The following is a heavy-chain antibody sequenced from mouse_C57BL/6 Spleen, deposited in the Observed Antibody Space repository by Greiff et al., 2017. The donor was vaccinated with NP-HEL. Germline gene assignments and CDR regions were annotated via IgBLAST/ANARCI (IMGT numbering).Heavy chain of an antibody. V-gene: IGHV3-6*01. CDR2: ISYDGSN. CDR3: ARVSITTVVVDYAMDY. J-gene: IGHJ4*01. Sequence: EVKLQESGPGLVKPSQSLSLTCSVTGYSITSGYYWNWIRQFPGNKLEWMGYISYDGSNNYNPSLKNRISITRDTSKNQFFLKLNSVTTEDTATYYCARVSITTVVVDYAMDYWGQGTSVTVSS. CDR1: GYSITSGYY. D-gene: IGHD1-1*01.